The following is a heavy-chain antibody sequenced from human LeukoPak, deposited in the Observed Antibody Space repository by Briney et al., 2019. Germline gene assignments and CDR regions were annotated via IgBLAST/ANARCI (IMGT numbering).Heavy chain of an antibody. D-gene: IGHD7-27*01. Sequence: GGSLRLSCAASGFTFSSYSMNWVRQGLGRGLEWVSSISSSSSYIYYADSVKGRFTISRDNAKNSLYLQMNSLRAEDTAVYYCARHWGYYYMDVWGKGTTVTVSS. CDR1: GFTFSSYS. V-gene: IGHV3-21*01. CDR3: ARHWGYYYMDV. CDR2: ISSSSSYI. J-gene: IGHJ6*03.